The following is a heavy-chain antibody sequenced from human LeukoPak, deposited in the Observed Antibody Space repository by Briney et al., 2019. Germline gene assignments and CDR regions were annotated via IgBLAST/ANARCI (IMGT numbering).Heavy chain of an antibody. Sequence: GGSLRLSCAASGFTFSSHWMHWVRQAPGKGLVWVSRINGAGSSTSYADSVKGRFTISRDNSKNTLCLQMNSLRAEDTAVYYCAKGEYSGWYYNYWGQGSLVTVSS. CDR2: INGAGSST. V-gene: IGHV3-74*01. D-gene: IGHD6-19*01. J-gene: IGHJ4*02. CDR3: AKGEYSGWYYNY. CDR1: GFTFSSHW.